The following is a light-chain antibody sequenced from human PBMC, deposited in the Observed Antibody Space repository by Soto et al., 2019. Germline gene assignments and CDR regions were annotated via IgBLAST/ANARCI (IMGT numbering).Light chain of an antibody. CDR1: QSVNGN. V-gene: IGKV3-15*01. CDR2: GAS. CDR3: QQYNDWPPVT. J-gene: IGKJ4*01. Sequence: EIVMTQSPATLSVSPGERATLSCRASQSVNGNLAWYQQKPGQAPRLLIYGASTRATGIPARFSGSGSGTEFTLTLSSRQPEDFAVYYCQQYNDWPPVTFGGGTKVEIK.